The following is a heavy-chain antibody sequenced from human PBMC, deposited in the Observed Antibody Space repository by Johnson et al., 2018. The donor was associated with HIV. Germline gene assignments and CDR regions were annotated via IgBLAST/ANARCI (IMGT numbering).Heavy chain of an antibody. J-gene: IGHJ3*02. CDR1: GFTLSHYG. CDR2: ISYDGSNA. Sequence: QVQLVESGGGVVQPGRSLRLSCAASGFTLSHYGMHWVRQAPGKGPEWVALISYDGSNAYYADSVKGRFTVSRDNSKNTLYLQMISLRAEDTAVYYCAKEGYSSGWYGPPDAFDIWGQGTMVTVSS. D-gene: IGHD6-19*01. CDR3: AKEGYSSGWYGPPDAFDI. V-gene: IGHV3-30*18.